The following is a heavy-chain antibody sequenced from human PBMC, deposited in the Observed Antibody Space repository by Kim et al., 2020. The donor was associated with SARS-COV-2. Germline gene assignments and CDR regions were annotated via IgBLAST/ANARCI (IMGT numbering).Heavy chain of an antibody. Sequence: GGSLRLSCAVSGFSFSSYAMSWVRQAPGKGLEWVSVISGSGGDTYYTDSVKGRFIISRDNSQNTLNLQMNSLRAEDTAVYYCVKETNDLLTGYYAGSFHYSARDVWGQGTTVTV. V-gene: IGHV3-23*01. J-gene: IGHJ6*02. CDR3: VKETNDLLTGYYAGSFHYSARDV. D-gene: IGHD3-9*01. CDR1: GFSFSSYA. CDR2: ISGSGGDT.